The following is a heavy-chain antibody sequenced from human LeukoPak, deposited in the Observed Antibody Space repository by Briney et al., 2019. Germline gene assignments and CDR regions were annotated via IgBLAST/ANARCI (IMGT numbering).Heavy chain of an antibody. V-gene: IGHV4-59*08. J-gene: IGHJ5*02. CDR3: ARNGVRGAPYNWFDP. D-gene: IGHD3-10*01. CDR1: GGSISNYY. Sequence: PSETLSLTCTASGGSISNYYWNWIRQPPGKGLEWIGNIYYSGSTNYNPSLKSRVTISVDTSKNQFSLKLTSVTAADTAVYYCARNGVRGAPYNWFDPWGQGTLVTVSS. CDR2: IYYSGST.